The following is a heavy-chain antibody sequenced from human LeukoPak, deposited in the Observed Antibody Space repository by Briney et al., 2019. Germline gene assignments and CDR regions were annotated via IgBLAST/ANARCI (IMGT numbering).Heavy chain of an antibody. CDR2: ISYDGSNK. D-gene: IGHD6-19*01. CDR3: AAVATTGAFDY. J-gene: IGHJ4*02. CDR1: GFTFSSYA. Sequence: GGSLRLSCAASGFTFSSYAMHWVRQAPGKGLEWVAVISYDGSNKYYADSVKGRSTISRDNSKNTLYLQMNSLRAEDAAVYYCAAVATTGAFDYWGQGTLVTVSS. V-gene: IGHV3-30-3*01.